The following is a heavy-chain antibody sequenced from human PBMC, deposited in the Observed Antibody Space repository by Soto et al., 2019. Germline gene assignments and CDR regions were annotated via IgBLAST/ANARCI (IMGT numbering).Heavy chain of an antibody. CDR1: GFTFTNYN. Sequence: EVQLVESGGGLVKPGGSLRLSCVGSGFTFTNYNMDWVRQAPGKGLEWVSSISSGSGSKSYADSVRGRFTVSSDNAKNSLYLEMDSLRVEDTAAYYCAPRLPCRGTGCHPKLHHWGPGTLVTVST. CDR3: APRLPCRGTGCHPKLHH. J-gene: IGHJ1*01. V-gene: IGHV3-21*01. CDR2: ISSGSGSK. D-gene: IGHD2-2*01.